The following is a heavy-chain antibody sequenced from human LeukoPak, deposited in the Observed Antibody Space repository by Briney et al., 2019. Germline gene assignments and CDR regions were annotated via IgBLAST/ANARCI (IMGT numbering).Heavy chain of an antibody. V-gene: IGHV1-69*01. CDR2: IIPIFGTA. D-gene: IGHD2-2*01. CDR1: GGTFSSYA. CDR3: ATSVVVPAATSGAFGI. Sequence: VKVSCKASGGTFSSYAISWVRQAPGQGLEWMGGIIPIFGTANYAQKFQGRVTITADESTSTAYMELSSLRSEDTAVYYRATSVVVPAATSGAFGIWGQGTMVTVSS. J-gene: IGHJ3*02.